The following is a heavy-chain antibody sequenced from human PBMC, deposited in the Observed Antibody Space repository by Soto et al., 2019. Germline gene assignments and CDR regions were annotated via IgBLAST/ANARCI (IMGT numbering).Heavy chain of an antibody. V-gene: IGHV3-33*01. J-gene: IGHJ4*02. CDR2: IWYDGSNK. CDR3: ARDLPYYGSGSYPAY. Sequence: GGSLRVSWAASGFTFSSYGMHWVRQAPGKGLEWVAVIWYDGSNKYYADSVKGRFTISRDNSKNTLYLQMNSLRAEDTAVYYCARDLPYYGSGSYPAYWGQGTLVTVSS. CDR1: GFTFSSYG. D-gene: IGHD3-10*01.